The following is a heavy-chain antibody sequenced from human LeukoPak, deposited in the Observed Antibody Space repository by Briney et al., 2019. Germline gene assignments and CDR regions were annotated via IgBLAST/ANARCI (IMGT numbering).Heavy chain of an antibody. CDR2: IKEDGSEK. Sequence: GGSLRLSCAASGLTFSGYWMSWVRQAPGKGLEWVANIKEDGSEKYYVDSVKGRFTISRDNAKNSLYLQMNSLRAEDTAVYYCAREVPAASGGSRFDYWGQGTLVTVSS. CDR3: AREVPAASGGSRFDY. D-gene: IGHD2-2*01. J-gene: IGHJ4*02. CDR1: GLTFSGYW. V-gene: IGHV3-7*01.